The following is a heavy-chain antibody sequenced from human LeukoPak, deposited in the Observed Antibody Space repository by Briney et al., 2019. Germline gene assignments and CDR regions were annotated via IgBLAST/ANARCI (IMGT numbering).Heavy chain of an antibody. CDR3: ARSRGYCGGEAQCDFTY. D-gene: IGHD2-21*01. V-gene: IGHV3-30-3*01. Sequence: GGSLRLSCAASGFTFSSYAFHWVRQAPGKGLEWVALISDHESGSNEHYAASVKGRFTISRDNSRKTLSLQMNTLRIEDTAVYYCARSRGYCGGEAQCDFTYWGQGTLVTVSS. CDR1: GFTFSSYA. J-gene: IGHJ4*02. CDR2: ISDHESGSNE.